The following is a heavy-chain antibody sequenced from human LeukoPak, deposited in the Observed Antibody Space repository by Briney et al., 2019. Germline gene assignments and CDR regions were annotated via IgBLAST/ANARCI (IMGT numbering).Heavy chain of an antibody. V-gene: IGHV3-48*04. Sequence: GGSLRLSCAASGFTFSSHWMSWVRQAPGKGLEWVSYISSSGSTIYYADSVKGRFTISRDNAKNSLYLQMNSLRAEGTAVYYCAELGITMIGGVWGKGTTVTISS. J-gene: IGHJ6*04. D-gene: IGHD3-10*02. CDR1: GFTFSSHW. CDR3: AELGITMIGGV. CDR2: ISSSGSTI.